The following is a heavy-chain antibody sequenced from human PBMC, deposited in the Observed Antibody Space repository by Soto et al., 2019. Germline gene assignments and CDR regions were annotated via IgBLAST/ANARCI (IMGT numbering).Heavy chain of an antibody. D-gene: IGHD5-12*01. Sequence: WETLSLTCAVYGGSFSGYYWSWIRQPPGKGLEWIGEINHSGSTNYNPSLKSRVTISVDTSKNQFSLKLSSVTAADTAVYYCARERVGSGYDPNLDYWGQGTLVTVSS. CDR1: GGSFSGYY. CDR2: INHSGST. J-gene: IGHJ4*02. V-gene: IGHV4-34*01. CDR3: ARERVGSGYDPNLDY.